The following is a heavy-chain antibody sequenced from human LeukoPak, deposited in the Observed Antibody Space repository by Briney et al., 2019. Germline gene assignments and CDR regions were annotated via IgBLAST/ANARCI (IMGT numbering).Heavy chain of an antibody. CDR2: IIPILGIA. J-gene: IGHJ3*02. CDR1: GGTFSSYA. V-gene: IGHV1-69*04. CDR3: ARDQWGDYGDYQGAFDI. D-gene: IGHD4-17*01. Sequence: ASVKVSCKASGGTFSSYAISWVRQAPGQGLEWMGRIIPILGIANYAQKFQGRVTTTADKSTSTAYMELSSLRSEDTAVYYCARDQWGDYGDYQGAFDIWGQGTMVTVSS.